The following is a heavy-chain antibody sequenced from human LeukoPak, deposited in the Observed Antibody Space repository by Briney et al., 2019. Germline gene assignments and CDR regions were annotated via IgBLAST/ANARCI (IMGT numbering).Heavy chain of an antibody. V-gene: IGHV3-23*01. D-gene: IGHD2-15*01. CDR2: ISASGGST. J-gene: IGHJ5*02. CDR3: ARESPSAKWFDP. CDR1: GFTFSSSA. Sequence: GGSLRLSCAASGFTFSSSAMSWVRQVPGKGLEWVSGISASGGSTSYADSVRGRFTISRDNSKNTLYLQMSSLRAEDTAVYYCARESPSAKWFDPWGQGTLVTVSS.